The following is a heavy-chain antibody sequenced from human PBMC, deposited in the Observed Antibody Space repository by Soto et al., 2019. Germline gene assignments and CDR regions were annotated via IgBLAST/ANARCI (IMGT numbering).Heavy chain of an antibody. CDR1: GFSLSDNGVG. CDR3: AHRLTCDAFDI. Sequence: QITLKESGPTLVKRTQTLTLTCTFSGFSLSDNGVGVGWIRQPPGKALEWLALIYWDDEKIYSPSLTTRLTITKETSQIQSLLTMTNMDPVDTATYYSAHRLTCDAFDIWGEVPMGTVSA. D-gene: IGHD3-9*01. J-gene: IGHJ3*02. CDR2: IYWDDEK. V-gene: IGHV2-5*02.